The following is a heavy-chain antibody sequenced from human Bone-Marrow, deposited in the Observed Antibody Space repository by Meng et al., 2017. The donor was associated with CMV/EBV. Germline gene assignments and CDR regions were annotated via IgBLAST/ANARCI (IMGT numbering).Heavy chain of an antibody. D-gene: IGHD2-2*02. CDR2: ISAYNGNT. V-gene: IGHV1-18*01. Sequence: ASVKDSCKASGYTFTSYGISWVRQAPGQGLEWMGWISAYNGNTNYAQKFQGRVTITTDESTSTAYMELSSLRSEDKAVYYCARGGSEVEPAAIGYYGMDVWGQGTTVTVSS. J-gene: IGHJ6*02. CDR3: ARGGSEVEPAAIGYYGMDV. CDR1: GYTFTSYG.